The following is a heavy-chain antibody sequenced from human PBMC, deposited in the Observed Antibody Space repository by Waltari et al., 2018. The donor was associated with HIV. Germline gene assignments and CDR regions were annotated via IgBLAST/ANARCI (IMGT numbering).Heavy chain of an antibody. CDR1: GFTPRSSG. CDR2: ISYDGSNK. Sequence: QVQLVESGGGVVQPGRSLRLSCAASGFTPRSSGMHWVRQAPGKGLEWVAVISYDGSNKYYADSVKGRFTISRDNSKNTLYLQMNSLRAVDTAVYYCAKDARFLDLDYYYGMDVWGQGTTVTVSS. D-gene: IGHD3-3*01. J-gene: IGHJ6*02. CDR3: AKDARFLDLDYYYGMDV. V-gene: IGHV3-30*18.